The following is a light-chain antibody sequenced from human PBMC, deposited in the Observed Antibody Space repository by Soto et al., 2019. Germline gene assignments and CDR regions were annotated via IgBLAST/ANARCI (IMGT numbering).Light chain of an antibody. V-gene: IGLV2-8*01. CDR2: EVS. Sequence: QSVLTQPPSASGSPGQSVAISCTGTSSDVGVYNYVAWYQQHPGKVPKLMIYEVSKRPSGVPDRFSGSKSGNTASLTVSGLQADDEADYYCSSYAGSDVFVFGTGTKVTVL. J-gene: IGLJ1*01. CDR3: SSYAGSDVFV. CDR1: SSDVGVYNY.